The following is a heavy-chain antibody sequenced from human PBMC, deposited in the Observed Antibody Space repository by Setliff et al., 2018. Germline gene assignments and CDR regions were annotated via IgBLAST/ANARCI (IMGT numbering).Heavy chain of an antibody. CDR2: IYSGDGNT. Sequence: PGESLKISCAASGFTFSTYAMSWVRQAPGKGLEWVSTIYSGDGNTFYTDSVQGRFTIFRDGSKNTLFLHMTSLRAEDTAVYYCAKPQVELRWGFESWGQGTPVTVSS. V-gene: IGHV3-23*03. CDR1: GFTFSTYA. D-gene: IGHD1-7*01. CDR3: AKPQVELRWGFES. J-gene: IGHJ4*02.